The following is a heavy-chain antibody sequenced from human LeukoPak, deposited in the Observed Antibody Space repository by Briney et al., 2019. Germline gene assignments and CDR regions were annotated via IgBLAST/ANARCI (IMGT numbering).Heavy chain of an antibody. D-gene: IGHD6-19*01. CDR3: ARETGEQWLPQY. V-gene: IGHV1-2*02. CDR2: INPNSGGT. J-gene: IGHJ4*02. Sequence: GASVKVSCKASGYTFTGYYMHWVRQAPGQGLEWMGWINPNSGGTNYAQKFQGRVTMTRDTSISTAYMELSRVRSDDTAVYYCARETGEQWLPQYWGQGTLVTVSS. CDR1: GYTFTGYY.